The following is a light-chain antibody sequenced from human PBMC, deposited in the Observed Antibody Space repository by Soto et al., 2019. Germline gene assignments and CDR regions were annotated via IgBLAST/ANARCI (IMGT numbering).Light chain of an antibody. Sequence: EIVFTQSPDTLSLSPGERATLSCRASQSVRSNYLAWYQQKPGQAPRFLIYDASSRATGIPDRFSGSVSGTGFTLTISRLEPEDFAVYYGQQYGSSPFTFGGGTKVLIK. J-gene: IGKJ4*01. CDR1: QSVRSNY. CDR2: DAS. V-gene: IGKV3-20*01. CDR3: QQYGSSPFT.